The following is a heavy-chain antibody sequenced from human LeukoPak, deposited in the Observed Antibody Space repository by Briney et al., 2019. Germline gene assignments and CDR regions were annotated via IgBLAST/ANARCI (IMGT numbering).Heavy chain of an antibody. D-gene: IGHD3-10*01. CDR1: GYSFTSYW. V-gene: IGHV5-51*01. CDR2: IYPGDSYT. CDR3: ARRSGSDALDI. J-gene: IGHJ3*02. Sequence: GESLQISCKGSGYSFTSYWIGWVRQMPGKGPEWMGIIYPGDSYTTYSPSFQGQVTISADKSISTAYLQWRSLKASDTAMYYCARRSGSDALDIWGQGTMVTVSS.